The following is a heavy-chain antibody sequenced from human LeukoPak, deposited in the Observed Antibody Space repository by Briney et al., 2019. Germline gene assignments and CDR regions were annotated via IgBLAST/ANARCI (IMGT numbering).Heavy chain of an antibody. D-gene: IGHD3-10*01. CDR2: IYYSGST. V-gene: IGHV4-59*01. CDR3: ARGGDYYGSGSYYAFDP. J-gene: IGHJ5*02. Sequence: SETLSLTCTVSGGSISSYYWSWIRQPPGKGLEWIGYIYYSGSTNYNPSLKSRVTISVDTSKNQFSLKLSSVTAADTAVYYCARGGDYYGSGSYYAFDPWGRETLVTVSS. CDR1: GGSISSYY.